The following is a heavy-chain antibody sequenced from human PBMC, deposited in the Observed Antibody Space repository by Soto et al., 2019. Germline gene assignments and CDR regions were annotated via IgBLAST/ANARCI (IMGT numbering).Heavy chain of an antibody. CDR3: ARYKNYYGSGSYSHFDY. Sequence: GGSLRLSCAASGFTFSSYAMSWVRQAPWKGLEWVSAISGSGGSTYYADSVKGRFTISRDDSKNTLYLQMNSLRAEDTAVYYCARYKNYYGSGSYSHFDYWGQGTLVTVYS. CDR1: GFTFSSYA. V-gene: IGHV3-23*01. J-gene: IGHJ4*02. CDR2: ISGSGGST. D-gene: IGHD3-10*01.